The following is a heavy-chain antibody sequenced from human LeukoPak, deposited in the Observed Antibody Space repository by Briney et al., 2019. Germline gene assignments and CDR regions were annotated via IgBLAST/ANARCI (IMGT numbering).Heavy chain of an antibody. CDR3: AREGGQQWLVFDS. CDR1: GGTFSSYA. CDR2: IIPIFGTA. V-gene: IGHV1-69*13. J-gene: IGHJ4*02. Sequence: SVKVSCKATGGTFSSYAINWVRQAPGQGLEWMGGIIPIFGTANYAQKFQGRVTITADESTSTAYMELSSLRSEDTAVYYCAREGGQQWLVFDSWGQGTLVTVSS. D-gene: IGHD6-19*01.